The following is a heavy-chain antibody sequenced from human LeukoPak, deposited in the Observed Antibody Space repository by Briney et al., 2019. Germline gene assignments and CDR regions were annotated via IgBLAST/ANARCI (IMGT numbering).Heavy chain of an antibody. J-gene: IGHJ5*02. D-gene: IGHD3-22*01. CDR1: GFTFTDHY. Sequence: ASVKVSCKASGFTFTDHYMHWVRQAPGQGLEWMGWISGYNGYTHYAHNLQGRVTMTTDTSTSTAYMELRSLRSDDTAVYYCARDEARYSSGYYPNWFDPWGQGTLVTVSS. CDR2: ISGYNGYT. V-gene: IGHV1-18*04. CDR3: ARDEARYSSGYYPNWFDP.